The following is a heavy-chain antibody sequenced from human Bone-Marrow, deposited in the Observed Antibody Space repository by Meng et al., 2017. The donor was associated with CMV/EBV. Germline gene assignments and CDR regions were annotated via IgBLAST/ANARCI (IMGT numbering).Heavy chain of an antibody. CDR2: ISAYNGDT. D-gene: IGHD6-19*01. CDR3: ARDAGTIAVSGIGDY. J-gene: IGHJ4*02. V-gene: IGHV1-18*01. Sequence: ASVKVSCKASGYIFTKYGVNWMRQAPGQGPEWTGWISAYNGDTMYAPKVQGRVTMTTDTSTSTAYMELRGLRSDDTAVHYCARDAGTIAVSGIGDYWGQGTLVTVSS. CDR1: GYIFTKYG.